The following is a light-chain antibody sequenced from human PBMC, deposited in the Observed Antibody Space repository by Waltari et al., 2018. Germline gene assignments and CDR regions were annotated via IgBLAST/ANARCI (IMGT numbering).Light chain of an antibody. CDR1: SSDVGGYNY. CDR3: SSYTSSRPWV. CDR2: DVS. Sequence: QSALTQPASVSGSPGQSITISCTGTSSDVGGYNYVSWYQQHPGKAPKRMIYDVSHLPAGVSNRFSGSKSGNTASLTISGLQAEDEADYYCSSYTSSRPWVFGGGTKLTVL. J-gene: IGLJ3*02. V-gene: IGLV2-14*03.